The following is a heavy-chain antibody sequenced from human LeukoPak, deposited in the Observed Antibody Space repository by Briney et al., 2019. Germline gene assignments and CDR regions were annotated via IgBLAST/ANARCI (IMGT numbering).Heavy chain of an antibody. Sequence: GGSLRLSCAASGFTFSSYEMNWVRQAPGKGLEWVSYTSSSSSTIYYADSVRGRFTISRDNAKNSLYLQMNSLRVEDTAVYYCAGGGTTGYWGQGTLVTVSS. V-gene: IGHV3-48*01. CDR2: TSSSSSTI. D-gene: IGHD1-7*01. CDR1: GFTFSSYE. CDR3: AGGGTTGY. J-gene: IGHJ4*02.